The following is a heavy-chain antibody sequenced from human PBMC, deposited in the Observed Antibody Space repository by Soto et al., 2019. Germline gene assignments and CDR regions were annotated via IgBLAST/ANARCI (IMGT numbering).Heavy chain of an antibody. D-gene: IGHD6-19*01. CDR3: AREFIEVAVFES. CDR2: ITPILGEA. J-gene: IGHJ4*02. Sequence: QVQLVQSGAEVKKPGASVKLSCKASGDNFGSYSLSWMRQAPGQGLEWMGRITPILGEAKSAQKFQDRVTITADRFTNIAYMEMSSLRSEDTAVYYCAREFIEVAVFESWGQGTLVTVSS. CDR1: GDNFGSYS. V-gene: IGHV1-69*08.